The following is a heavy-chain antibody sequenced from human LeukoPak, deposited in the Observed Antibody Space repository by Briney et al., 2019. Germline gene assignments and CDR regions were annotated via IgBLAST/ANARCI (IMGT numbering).Heavy chain of an antibody. CDR1: GGTFSSYA. J-gene: IGHJ3*02. V-gene: IGHV1-69*06. CDR3: ATDRVGSSPGRDAFDI. Sequence: SVKVSCKASGGTFSSYAISWVRQAPGQGLEWMGGIIPIFGTANYAQKFQGRVTMTEDTSTDTAYMELSSLRSEDTAVYYCATDRVGSSPGRDAFDIWGQGTMVTVSS. CDR2: IIPIFGTA. D-gene: IGHD6-6*01.